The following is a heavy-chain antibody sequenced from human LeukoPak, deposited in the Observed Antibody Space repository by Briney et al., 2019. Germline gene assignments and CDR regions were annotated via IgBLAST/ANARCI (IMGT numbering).Heavy chain of an antibody. CDR1: GGTFSSYA. CDR2: IIPIFGTA. V-gene: IGHV1-69*05. Sequence: SVKVSCKASGGTFSSYAISWLRQAPGQGLEWMGGIIPIFGTANYAQKFQGRVTITTDESTSTAYMELSSLRSEDTAVYYCARGLATSNYYYYYYMDVWGKGTTVTVSS. D-gene: IGHD6-19*01. J-gene: IGHJ6*03. CDR3: ARGLATSNYYYYYYMDV.